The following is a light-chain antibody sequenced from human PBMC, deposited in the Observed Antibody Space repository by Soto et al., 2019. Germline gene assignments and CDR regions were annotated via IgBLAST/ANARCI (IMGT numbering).Light chain of an antibody. J-gene: IGKJ4*01. V-gene: IGKV1-5*03. CDR1: QTISSW. CDR3: QQYNNWPPLT. Sequence: IQMAQSPSTVSGSVGDRVTITCRASQTISSWLAWYQQKPGKAPKLLIYKASTLKSGVPSRFSGSGSGTEFTLTISSLQPDDFAVYYCQQYNNWPPLTFGGGTKVDIK. CDR2: KAS.